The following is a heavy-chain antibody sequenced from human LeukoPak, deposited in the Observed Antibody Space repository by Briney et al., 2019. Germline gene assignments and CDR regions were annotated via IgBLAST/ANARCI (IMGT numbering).Heavy chain of an antibody. V-gene: IGHV4-39*01. D-gene: IGHD3-3*01. CDR1: GGSISSSSYY. CDR2: IYYSGST. CDR3: ARQDTDYRFLANY. J-gene: IGHJ4*02. Sequence: SETLSLTCTVSGGSISSSSYYWGWIRQPPGKGLEWIGSIYYSGSTYYNPSLKSRVTISVDTSKNQFSLKLSSVTAADTAVYYCARQDTDYRFLANYWGQGTLVTVSS.